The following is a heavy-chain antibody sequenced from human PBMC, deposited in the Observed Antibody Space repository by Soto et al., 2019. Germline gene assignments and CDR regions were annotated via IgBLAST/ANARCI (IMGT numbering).Heavy chain of an antibody. CDR2: IYWDDDK. J-gene: IGHJ5*02. V-gene: IGHV2-5*02. Sequence: SGPTLVNPTQTLTLTCTFSGFSLSTSGVGVGWIRQPTGKALEWLALIYWDDDKRYSTSLKSRLTITKDTSKNQVVLTMTNMDPVDTATYYCAHSSFSAYYDFWSGYFPPSTGFDPWGQGTLVTVSS. CDR1: GFSLSTSGVG. CDR3: AHSSFSAYYDFWSGYFPPSTGFDP. D-gene: IGHD3-3*01.